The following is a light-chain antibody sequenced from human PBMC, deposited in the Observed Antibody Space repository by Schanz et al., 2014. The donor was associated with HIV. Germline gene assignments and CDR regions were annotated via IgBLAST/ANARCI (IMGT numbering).Light chain of an antibody. Sequence: DIQMTQSPSTLSASVGDRVTITCRASQRISNWLAWFPQKPGKPPKLLIYRASALESGVPSRFSGSGSGTEFTLTISSLQPDDFATYYCQQYNSFQYTFGPGTNLEIK. CDR3: QQYNSFQYT. V-gene: IGKV1-5*03. CDR1: QRISNW. J-gene: IGKJ2*01. CDR2: RAS.